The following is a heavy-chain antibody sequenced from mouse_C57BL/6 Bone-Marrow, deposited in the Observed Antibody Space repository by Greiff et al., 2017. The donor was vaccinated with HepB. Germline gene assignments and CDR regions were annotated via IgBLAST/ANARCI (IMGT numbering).Heavy chain of an antibody. CDR3: ARIYYSNLDY. D-gene: IGHD2-5*01. V-gene: IGHV5-16*01. Sequence: EVQRVESEGGLVQPGSSMKLSCTASGFTFSDYYMAWVRQVPEKGLEWVANINYDGSSTYYLDSLKSRFIISRDNAKNIQYLQMSSLKSEDTATYYCARIYYSNLDYWGQGTTLTVSS. CDR2: INYDGSST. J-gene: IGHJ2*01. CDR1: GFTFSDYY.